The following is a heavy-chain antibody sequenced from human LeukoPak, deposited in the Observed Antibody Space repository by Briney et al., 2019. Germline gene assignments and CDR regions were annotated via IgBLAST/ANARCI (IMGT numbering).Heavy chain of an antibody. CDR2: IFSGGST. J-gene: IGHJ4*02. V-gene: IGHV3-66*01. CDR3: AYSCSGDSCSFFDY. CDR1: GFTFISFP. D-gene: IGHD2-15*01. Sequence: GGSLRLSCAASGFTFISFPMSWVRQAPGKGLEWVSVIFSGGSTYYADSVKGRFTISRDNSKSTLYLQMNSLRAEDTAVYYCAYSCSGDSCSFFDYWGQGTLVTVSS.